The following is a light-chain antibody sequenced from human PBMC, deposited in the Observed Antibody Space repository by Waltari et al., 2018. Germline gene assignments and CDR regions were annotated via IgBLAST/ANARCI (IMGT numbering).Light chain of an antibody. V-gene: IGKV4-1*01. Sequence: DIVLTQSPDSLALSLGERATISFRSSQSVLSTTNSNNYLAWYQPRPGQPPKLLFYWASTRVSGVPDRFDGSGSGTECTLTISSLQAEDLAVYYCQQYYTAPCTFGQGTRLEIK. CDR1: QSVLSTTNSNNY. J-gene: IGKJ2*02. CDR3: QQYYTAPCT. CDR2: WAS.